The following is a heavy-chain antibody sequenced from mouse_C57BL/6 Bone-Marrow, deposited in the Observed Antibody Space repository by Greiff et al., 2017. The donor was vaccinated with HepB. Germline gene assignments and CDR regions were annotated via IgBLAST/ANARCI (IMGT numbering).Heavy chain of an antibody. CDR2: INPNNGGT. Sequence: VQLQQSGPELVKPGASVKISCKASGYTFTDYYMNWVKQSHGKSLEWIGDINPNNGGTSYNQKFKGKATLTVDKSSSTAYMELRSLTSEDSAVYYCAAPFYFDYWGQGTTLTVSS. CDR3: AAPFYFDY. V-gene: IGHV1-26*01. J-gene: IGHJ2*01. CDR1: GYTFTDYY.